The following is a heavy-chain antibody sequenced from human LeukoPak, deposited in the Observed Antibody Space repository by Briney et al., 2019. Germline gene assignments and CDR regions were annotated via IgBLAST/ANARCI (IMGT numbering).Heavy chain of an antibody. J-gene: IGHJ4*02. CDR1: GGTFSSYA. Sequence: SVKVSCKASGGTFSSYAISWVRQAPGQGLEWMGRIIPIFGTANYAQKFQGRVTITTDESTSTAYMELSSLRSGDTAVYYCARDGAAAGTYWGQGTLVTVSS. D-gene: IGHD6-13*01. CDR3: ARDGAAAGTY. CDR2: IIPIFGTA. V-gene: IGHV1-69*05.